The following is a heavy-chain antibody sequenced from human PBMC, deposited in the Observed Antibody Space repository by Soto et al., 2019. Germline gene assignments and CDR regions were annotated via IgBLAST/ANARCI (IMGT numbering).Heavy chain of an antibody. D-gene: IGHD5-18*01. V-gene: IGHV1-69*08. CDR1: GGTFSSYT. Sequence: QVQLVQSGAEVKKPGSSVKVSCKASGGTFSSYTISWVRQAPGQGLEWMGRIIPILGIANYAQKFQGRVTXTXXKSTSTAYMELSSLRSEDTAVYYCARDRMDTAMPGWGQGTLVTVSS. CDR2: IIPILGIA. CDR3: ARDRMDTAMPG. J-gene: IGHJ4*02.